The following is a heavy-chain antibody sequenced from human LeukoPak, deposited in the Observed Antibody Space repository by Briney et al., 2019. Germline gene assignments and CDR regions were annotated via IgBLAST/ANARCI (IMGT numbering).Heavy chain of an antibody. CDR1: GFTFSSYG. J-gene: IGHJ3*02. CDR2: IRYDGSNK. D-gene: IGHD2-15*01. CDR3: AKDGVSIVVVVAATDAFDI. Sequence: GGSLRLSCAASGFTFSSYGMHWVRQAPGKGLEWVAFIRYDGSNKYYADSVKGRFTISRDNSKNTLYLQMNSLRAEDTAVYYCAKDGVSIVVVVAATDAFDIWGQGTMVTVSS. V-gene: IGHV3-30*02.